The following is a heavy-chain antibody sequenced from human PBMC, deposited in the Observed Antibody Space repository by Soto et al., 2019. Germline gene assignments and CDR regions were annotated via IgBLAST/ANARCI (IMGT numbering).Heavy chain of an antibody. V-gene: IGHV1-69*01. CDR3: ARREGGYSYGPTEYYGMHV. Sequence: QVQLVQSGAEVKKPGSSVKVSCKASGGTFSSYAISWVRQAPGQGLEWMGGIIPIFGTANYAQKFQGRVTITADESTSTAYMELSSLRSEDTAVYYCARREGGYSYGPTEYYGMHVWGQGTTVTVSS. CDR2: IIPIFGTA. CDR1: GGTFSSYA. J-gene: IGHJ6*02. D-gene: IGHD5-18*01.